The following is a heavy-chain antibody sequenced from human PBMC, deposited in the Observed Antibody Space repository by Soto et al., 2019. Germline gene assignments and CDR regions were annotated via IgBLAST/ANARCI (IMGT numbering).Heavy chain of an antibody. CDR3: AGDPDIHYNDSHASSYP. CDR1: GGTFSNYT. CDR2: IIPIIGII. D-gene: IGHD3-22*01. V-gene: IGHV1-69*08. J-gene: IGHJ5*02. Sequence: QVQLVQSGAEVKKPGSSVKVSCKASGGTFSNYTITWVRQAPGQGLEWMGRIIPIIGIINYAQKFQGRVTITADQFTVTAYMELTRLRSDDTAVYYCAGDPDIHYNDSHASSYPWGQGTLVTVSS.